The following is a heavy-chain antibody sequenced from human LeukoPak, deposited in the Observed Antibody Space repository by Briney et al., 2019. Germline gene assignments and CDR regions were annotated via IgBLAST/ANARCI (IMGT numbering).Heavy chain of an antibody. J-gene: IGHJ6*03. CDR3: ARGAGLYYNYYMDV. Sequence: GGSLRLSCAASGFTCSSHAMHWVRQAPGKGPENVSSINSNGGYTYYADSVKGRFTISRDNSKNTLYLQMGSLRAEDMAVYYCARGAGLYYNYYMDVWGKGTTATVSS. V-gene: IGHV3-64*02. D-gene: IGHD6-13*01. CDR1: GFTCSSHA. CDR2: INSNGGYT.